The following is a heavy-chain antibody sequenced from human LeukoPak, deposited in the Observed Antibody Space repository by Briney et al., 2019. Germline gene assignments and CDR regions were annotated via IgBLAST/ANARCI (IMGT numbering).Heavy chain of an antibody. V-gene: IGHV1-69*05. J-gene: IGHJ4*02. CDR1: GGTFSSYA. Sequence: GASVTVSFAASGGTFSSYAISWVRQAPGQGLEWMGGIIPIFGTANYAQKFQGRVTITTDESTSTAYMELSSLRSEDTAVYYCARAKMATSNFDYWGQGTLVTVSS. CDR2: IIPIFGTA. CDR3: ARAKMATSNFDY. D-gene: IGHD5-24*01.